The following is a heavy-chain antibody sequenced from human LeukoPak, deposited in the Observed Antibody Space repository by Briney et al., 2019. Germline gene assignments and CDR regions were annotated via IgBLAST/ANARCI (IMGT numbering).Heavy chain of an antibody. CDR1: GGSISTYY. J-gene: IGHJ3*02. D-gene: IGHD5-18*01. CDR2: TYYSGIT. CDR3: ARGRIQLWATVALDI. Sequence: PETLCDSSTVSGGSISTYYWSWIRQPPGKGLEWIWYTYYSGITNYNPWLKSRVKISVDTYKKQFSLKLSSVTAADTAVYYCARGRIQLWATVALDIWGQGTMATVSS. V-gene: IGHV4-59*01.